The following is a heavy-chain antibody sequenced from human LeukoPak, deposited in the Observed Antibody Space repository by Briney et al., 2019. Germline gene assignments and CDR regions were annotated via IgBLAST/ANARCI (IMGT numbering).Heavy chain of an antibody. CDR2: INHSGST. CDR3: ARDSVTISGLTSSRPYYYYGMDV. J-gene: IGHJ6*02. V-gene: IGHV4-39*07. D-gene: IGHD4-17*01. Sequence: SETLSLTCTVSGGSISSGTYYWSWIRQPPGKGLEWIGEINHSGSTNYNPSLKSRVTISVDTSKNQFSLKLSSVTAADTAVYYCARDSVTISGLTSSRPYYYYGMDVWGQGTTVTVSS. CDR1: GGSISSGTYY.